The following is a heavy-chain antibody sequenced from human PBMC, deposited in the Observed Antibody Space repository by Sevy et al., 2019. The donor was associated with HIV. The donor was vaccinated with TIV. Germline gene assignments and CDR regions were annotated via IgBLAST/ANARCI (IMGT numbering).Heavy chain of an antibody. CDR1: GYTFTSYG. J-gene: IGHJ5*02. V-gene: IGHV1-18*04. CDR3: ARAEAPIVVVPAAADNWFDP. D-gene: IGHD2-2*01. CDR2: ISAYNGKK. Sequence: ASVKVSCKASGYTFTSYGISWVRQAPGQGLEGMGGISAYNGKKNYAQKLRGRVTMTTDTSTSTAYMELRSLRSDDTAVYYCARAEAPIVVVPAAADNWFDPWGQGTLVTVSS.